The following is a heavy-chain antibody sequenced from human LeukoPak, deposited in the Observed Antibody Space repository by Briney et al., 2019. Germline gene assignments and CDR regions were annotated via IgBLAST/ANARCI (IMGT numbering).Heavy chain of an antibody. CDR1: GFTFNSYS. Sequence: PGGSLRLSCAASGFTFNSYSMNWVRQARGQGREWVSSISSSSSNIYYADSVKGRFTISRDNTKNSLYLQMNSLRAEDTAVYYCARARKVVVVAGWGAPDYWGQGTLVTVSS. V-gene: IGHV3-21*01. CDR2: ISSSSSNI. CDR3: ARARKVVVVAGWGAPDY. J-gene: IGHJ4*02. D-gene: IGHD2-15*01.